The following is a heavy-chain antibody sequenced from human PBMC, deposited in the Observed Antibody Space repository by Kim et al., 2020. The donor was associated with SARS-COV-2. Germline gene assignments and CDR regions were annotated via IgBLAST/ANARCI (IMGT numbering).Heavy chain of an antibody. CDR2: INAGNGNT. D-gene: IGHD3-9*01. V-gene: IGHV1-3*01. CDR3: ARDGPIAHYDILTGYYTFGGGVRAFDI. CDR1: GYTFTSYA. J-gene: IGHJ3*02. Sequence: ASVKVSCKASGYTFTSYAMHWVRQAPGQRLEWMGWINAGNGNTKYSQKFQGRVTITRDTSASTAYMELSSLRSEDTAVYYCARDGPIAHYDILTGYYTFGGGVRAFDIWGQGTMVTVSS.